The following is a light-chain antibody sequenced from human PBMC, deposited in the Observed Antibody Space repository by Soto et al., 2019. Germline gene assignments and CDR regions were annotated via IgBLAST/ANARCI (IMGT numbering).Light chain of an antibody. Sequence: NFMLTQPHSVSESPGKTVTISCTRSSGSIASNYVQWYQQRPGSAPTTVIYEDNQRPSGVPDRFSGSIDSSSNSASLTISGLKTEGEADYYCQSYDSSNVVFGGGPTLTVL. CDR1: SGSIASNY. V-gene: IGLV6-57*04. CDR3: QSYDSSNVV. J-gene: IGLJ2*01. CDR2: EDN.